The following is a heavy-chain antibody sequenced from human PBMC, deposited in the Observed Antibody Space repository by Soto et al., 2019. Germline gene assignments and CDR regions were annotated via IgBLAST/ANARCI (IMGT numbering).Heavy chain of an antibody. J-gene: IGHJ4*02. D-gene: IGHD2-15*01. V-gene: IGHV3-33*01. Sequence: VGSLRLSCAASGFTFSSYGMHWVRQAPGKGLEWVAVIWYDGSNKYYADPVKGRFTISRDNSKNTLYLQMNSLRAEDTAVYYCAREEGGCSGGSCYSALGSFDYWGQGTLVTVSS. CDR1: GFTFSSYG. CDR2: IWYDGSNK. CDR3: AREEGGCSGGSCYSALGSFDY.